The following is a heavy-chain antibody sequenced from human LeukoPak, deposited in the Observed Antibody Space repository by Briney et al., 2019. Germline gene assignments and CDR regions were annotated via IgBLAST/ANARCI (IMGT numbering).Heavy chain of an antibody. Sequence: GGSLRLSCAASGLSFSSHWVHWVRHAPGKGLVWVSRISDDGSYTSNVDSVKGRFTISRDNVNNMLYLHMNSLRAEDTAVYYCASFGISWRSSYWGQGTLVTVSS. CDR2: ISDDGSYT. J-gene: IGHJ4*02. V-gene: IGHV3-74*01. CDR1: GLSFSSHW. D-gene: IGHD2-21*01. CDR3: ASFGISWRSSY.